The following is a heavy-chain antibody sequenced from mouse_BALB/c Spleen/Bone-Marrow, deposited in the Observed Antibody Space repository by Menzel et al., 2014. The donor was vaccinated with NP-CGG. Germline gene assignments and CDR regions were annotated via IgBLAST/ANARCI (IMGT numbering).Heavy chain of an antibody. D-gene: IGHD2-4*01. Sequence: EVHLVESGGGLVQPGGSRKLSCAVSGFTFSSFGMHWVRQAPEKGLEWVAYISNGSSTIYYADTVKGRFTISRDNPKNTRFLQMTSLSSEDTAMYYCARKGAMITHYYAMDYWGQGTSVTVSS. CDR1: GFTFSSFG. CDR3: ARKGAMITHYYAMDY. J-gene: IGHJ4*01. CDR2: ISNGSSTI. V-gene: IGHV5-17*02.